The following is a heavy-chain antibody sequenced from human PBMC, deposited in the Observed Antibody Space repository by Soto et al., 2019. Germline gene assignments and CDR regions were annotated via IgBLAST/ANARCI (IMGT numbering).Heavy chain of an antibody. CDR1: GGTFSNYA. CDR3: AGVSSSWYKDYFDY. V-gene: IGHV1-69*12. D-gene: IGHD6-13*01. Sequence: QVQLVQSGAEVKKPGSSVKVSCKASGGTFSNYAISWVRQAPGQGLEWMGGIIPIFGTTNYAQRFQGRVTITADESTNTAYMELSSLRAEDTAVYYCAGVSSSWYKDYFDYWGQGTLVTVSS. CDR2: IIPIFGTT. J-gene: IGHJ4*02.